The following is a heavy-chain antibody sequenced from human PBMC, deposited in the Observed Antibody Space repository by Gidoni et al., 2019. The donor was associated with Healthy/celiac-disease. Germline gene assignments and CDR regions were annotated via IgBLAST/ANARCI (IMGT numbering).Heavy chain of an antibody. CDR1: GHTFDGDA. CDR2: MSWNSGSI. V-gene: IGHV3-9*01. Sequence: EVQLVESGGGLVQTGGYLSPSCAASGHTFDGDAMHWVRPAPGKGLELVSGMSWNSGSIGYADSVKGRFTISRDNAKNSLYLQMNSLRAEDTALYYCAKDIAPLAGSITHFDYWGQGTLVTVSS. D-gene: IGHD3-10*01. J-gene: IGHJ4*02. CDR3: AKDIAPLAGSITHFDY.